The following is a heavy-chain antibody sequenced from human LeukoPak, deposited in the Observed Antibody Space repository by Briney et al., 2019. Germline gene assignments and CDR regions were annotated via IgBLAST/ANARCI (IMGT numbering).Heavy chain of an antibody. CDR3: ARANYYDSSGYYPIFGY. CDR2: INPNSGGT. J-gene: IGHJ4*02. Sequence: GASVKVSCKASGYTFTGYYMHWVRQAPGQGLEWMGWINPNSGGTNYAQKFQGRVTMTRDTSISTAYMELSRLRSDDTAVYYCARANYYDSSGYYPIFGYWGQGTLVTVSS. CDR1: GYTFTGYY. D-gene: IGHD3-22*01. V-gene: IGHV1-2*02.